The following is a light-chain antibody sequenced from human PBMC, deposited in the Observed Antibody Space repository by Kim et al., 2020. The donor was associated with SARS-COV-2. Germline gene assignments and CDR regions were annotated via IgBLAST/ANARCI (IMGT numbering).Light chain of an antibody. CDR2: GKN. CDR1: SLRSYY. J-gene: IGLJ2*01. CDR3: NSRDSSGNHLGVV. Sequence: GQTVRITCQGDSLRSYYASWYQQKPGQAPVIVIYGKNNRPSGIPDRFSGSSSGNTASLTITGAQAEDEADYYCNSRDSSGNHLGVVFGGGTQLTVL. V-gene: IGLV3-19*01.